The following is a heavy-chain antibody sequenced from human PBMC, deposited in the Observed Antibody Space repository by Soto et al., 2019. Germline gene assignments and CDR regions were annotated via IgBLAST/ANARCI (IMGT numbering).Heavy chain of an antibody. CDR2: IYYSGST. J-gene: IGHJ4*02. Sequence: QVQLQESGPGLVKPSETLSLTCTVSGGSISSYYWSWIRQPPGKGLEWIGYIYYSGSTNYNPSLKCPVRIPXDTSKNQFSLKLSSVTAADTAVYYCARGDYDILTGWGQGTLVTVSS. V-gene: IGHV4-59*01. D-gene: IGHD3-9*01. CDR1: GGSISSYY. CDR3: ARGDYDILTG.